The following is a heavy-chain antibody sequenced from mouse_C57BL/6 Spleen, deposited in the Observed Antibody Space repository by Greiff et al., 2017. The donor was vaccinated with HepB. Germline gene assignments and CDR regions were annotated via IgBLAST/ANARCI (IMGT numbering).Heavy chain of an antibody. CDR1: GYTFTSYG. CDR2: IYPRSGNT. V-gene: IGHV1-81*01. Sequence: QVQLQQSGAELARPGASVKLSCKASGYTFTSYGISWVKQRTGQGLEWIGEIYPRSGNTYYNEKFKGKATLTADKSSSTAYMELRSLTSEDSAVYLCARSRNYGGYWYFDVWGTGTTVTVSS. D-gene: IGHD2-1*01. CDR3: ARSRNYGGYWYFDV. J-gene: IGHJ1*03.